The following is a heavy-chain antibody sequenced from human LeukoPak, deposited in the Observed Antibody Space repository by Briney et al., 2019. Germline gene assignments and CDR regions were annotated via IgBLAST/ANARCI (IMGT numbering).Heavy chain of an antibody. D-gene: IGHD1-1*01. J-gene: IGHJ4*02. V-gene: IGHV4-59*11. Sequence: SETLSLTCTVSGGSISSHYWSWLRQPPGKGLEWIGYIYYSGSTNYNPSLKSRVTISVDTSKNQFSLKLSSVTAADTAVYYCARESTTGTYYDYWGQGTLVTVSS. CDR1: GGSISSHY. CDR2: IYYSGST. CDR3: ARESTTGTYYDY.